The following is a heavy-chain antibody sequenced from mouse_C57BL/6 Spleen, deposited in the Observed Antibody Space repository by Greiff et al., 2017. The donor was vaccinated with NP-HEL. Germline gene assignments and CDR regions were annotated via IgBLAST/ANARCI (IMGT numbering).Heavy chain of an antibody. CDR1: GYTFTDYY. CDR2: INPYNGGT. D-gene: IGHD4-1*02. CDR3: ARSTGTFDY. Sequence: EVKLMESGPVLVKPGASVKMSCKASGYTFTDYYMNWVKQSHGKSLEWIGVINPYNGGTSYNQKFKGKATLTVDKSSSTAYMELNSLTSEDSAVYYCARSTGTFDYWGQGTTLTVSS. V-gene: IGHV1-19*01. J-gene: IGHJ2*01.